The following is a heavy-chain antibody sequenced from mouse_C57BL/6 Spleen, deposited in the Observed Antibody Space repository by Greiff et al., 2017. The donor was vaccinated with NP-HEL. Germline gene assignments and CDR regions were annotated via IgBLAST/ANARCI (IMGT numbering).Heavy chain of an antibody. CDR3: ARRTKGTAWFAY. D-gene: IGHD1-3*01. CDR2: IDPSDSYT. V-gene: IGHV1-50*01. J-gene: IGHJ3*01. Sequence: QVQLQQPGAELVKPGASVKLSCKASGYTFTSYWMQWVKQRPGQGLEWIGEIDPSDSYTNYNQKFKGKATLTVDTSSSTAYMQLSSLTSEDSAVYYCARRTKGTAWFAYWGQGTLVTVSA. CDR1: GYTFTSYW.